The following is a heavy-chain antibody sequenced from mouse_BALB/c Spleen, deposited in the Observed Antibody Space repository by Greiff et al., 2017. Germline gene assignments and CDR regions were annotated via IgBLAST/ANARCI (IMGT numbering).Heavy chain of an antibody. CDR1: GFSLTSYG. CDR3: ARKGGPYYAMDY. J-gene: IGHJ4*01. V-gene: IGHV2-2*02. Sequence: QVQLKQSGPGLVQPSQSLSITCTVSGFSLTSYGVHWVRQSPGKGLEWLGVIWGGGSTDYNAAFISRLSISKDNSKSQVFFKMNSLQANDTAIYYCARKGGPYYAMDYWGQGTSVTVSS. CDR2: IWGGGST.